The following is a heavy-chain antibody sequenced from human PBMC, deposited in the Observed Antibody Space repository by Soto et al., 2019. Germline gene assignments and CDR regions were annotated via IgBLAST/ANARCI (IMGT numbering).Heavy chain of an antibody. D-gene: IGHD3-10*01. J-gene: IGHJ5*02. CDR3: ARDMFIYDSRTYHNPVNWFDP. V-gene: IGHV4-61*03. Sequence: WTWLQQPPGKGLEWIGYISYSGSATYNPSLQSRVTISVDTSKRHFSLTLNSVTAADTAVYYCARDMFIYDSRTYHNPVNWFDPWGQGILVTVSS. CDR2: ISYSGSA.